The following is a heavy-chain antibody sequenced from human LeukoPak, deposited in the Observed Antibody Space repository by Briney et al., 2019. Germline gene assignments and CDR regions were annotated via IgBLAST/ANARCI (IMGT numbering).Heavy chain of an antibody. Sequence: SETLSLTCAVYGGSFSGYYWSWIRQAPGKGLEWIGEINHSGSTNYNPSLKSRVTISVDTSKDQFSLKLCSVTAADTAVYYCARPRYWNRSNYYMDVWGKGTTVAVSS. J-gene: IGHJ6*03. D-gene: IGHD1-1*01. CDR1: GGSFSGYY. CDR2: INHSGST. V-gene: IGHV4-34*01. CDR3: ARPRYWNRSNYYMDV.